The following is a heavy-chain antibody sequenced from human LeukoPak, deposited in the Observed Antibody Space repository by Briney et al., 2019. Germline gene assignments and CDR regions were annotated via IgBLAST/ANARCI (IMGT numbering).Heavy chain of an antibody. CDR2: ISSSSSYI. J-gene: IGHJ6*02. CDR1: GFTFNSYS. V-gene: IGHV3-21*01. CDR3: ARDWGLYGMDV. Sequence: PGGSLRLSCAASGFTFNSYSMNWVRQAPGRGLEWVSSISSSSSYINYADSVKGRFTISRDNAKNPLYLQANSLRAEDTAVYYCARDWGLYGMDVWGQGTTVTVSS. D-gene: IGHD7-27*01.